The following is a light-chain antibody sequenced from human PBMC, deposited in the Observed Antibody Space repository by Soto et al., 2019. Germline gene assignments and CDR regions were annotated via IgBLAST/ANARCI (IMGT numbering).Light chain of an antibody. CDR3: QQSYSGPPT. CDR2: AAS. V-gene: IGKV1-39*01. Sequence: DIQMTQSPSSLSASVGDRVIITCRASQSISNHLNWYQQKPGKAPKLLIFAASSLQSGVPSRFSGSRSGPDFTLTISSLQPEDFATYYCQQSYSGPPTFGQGTKVDI. CDR1: QSISNH. J-gene: IGKJ1*01.